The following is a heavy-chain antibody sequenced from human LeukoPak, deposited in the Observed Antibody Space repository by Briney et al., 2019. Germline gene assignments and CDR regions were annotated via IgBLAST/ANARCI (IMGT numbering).Heavy chain of an antibody. J-gene: IGHJ6*04. CDR1: GFTFSTYT. CDR3: ARVGSAIARVAAFDT. V-gene: IGHV3-21*01. Sequence: PGGSLRLSCAASGFTFSTYTMNWVRQAPGKGLEWVSSISTGSSYIYYSDSAKGRFTLSRDNAKNSLYLQMNSLRAEDTAVYYCARVGSAIARVAAFDTWGKGTTVTVSS. D-gene: IGHD2-15*01. CDR2: ISTGSSYI.